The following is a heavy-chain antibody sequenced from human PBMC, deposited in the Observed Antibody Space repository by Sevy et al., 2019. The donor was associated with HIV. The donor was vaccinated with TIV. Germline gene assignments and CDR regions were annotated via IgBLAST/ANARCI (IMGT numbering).Heavy chain of an antibody. CDR3: ATSRSGYFDSSGYYIY. D-gene: IGHD3-22*01. CDR2: IFPDDSDT. V-gene: IGHV5-51*01. J-gene: IGHJ4*02. Sequence: GESLKISFQGSGYSFTSHWIGWVRHMPGKGLEWMGIIFPDDSDTRYSPSFQGQVTFSADKSINTAYLQWSSLKASDTAMYYCATSRSGYFDSSGYYIYWGQGTLVTVSS. CDR1: GYSFTSHW.